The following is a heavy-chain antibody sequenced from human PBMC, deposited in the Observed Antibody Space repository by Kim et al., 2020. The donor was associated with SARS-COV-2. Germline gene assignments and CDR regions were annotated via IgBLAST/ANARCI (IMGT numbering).Heavy chain of an antibody. CDR3: ARLRDYADAFDI. J-gene: IGHJ3*02. Sequence: RYSPSFQGQVTISADKSISTAYLQWSSLKASDTAMYYCARLRDYADAFDIWGQGTMVTVSS. D-gene: IGHD4-17*01. V-gene: IGHV5-51*01.